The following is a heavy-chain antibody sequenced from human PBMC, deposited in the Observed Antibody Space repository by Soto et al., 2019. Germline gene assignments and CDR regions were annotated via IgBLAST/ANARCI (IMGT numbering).Heavy chain of an antibody. J-gene: IGHJ6*02. Sequence: QLLESGGGLIQPGGSLRLSCAASGFTFRSYDMSWVRQVPGKGLEWVSAISDGGESTHYGDSVKGRFTISRDNSETTLFLQRSTLRAEDTAVYYCAKGNYYVPLKYGMDVWGPGTTVTVSS. V-gene: IGHV3-23*01. CDR1: GFTFRSYD. CDR3: AKGNYYVPLKYGMDV. D-gene: IGHD3-10*02. CDR2: ISDGGEST.